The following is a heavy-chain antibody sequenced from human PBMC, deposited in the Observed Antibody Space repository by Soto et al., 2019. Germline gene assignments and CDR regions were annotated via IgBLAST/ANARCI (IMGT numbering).Heavy chain of an antibody. CDR1: GGSISSGGYY. J-gene: IGHJ3*02. CDR3: ARGGRGVVTVDGTDAFDI. CDR2: IYYSGST. V-gene: IGHV4-31*03. Sequence: QVQLQESGPGLVKPSQTLSLTCTVSGGSISSGGYYWSWIRQHPGKGLEWIGYIYYSGSTYYNPSLKSRVTISVDTSKNQFSLKLSSVTAADTAVYYCARGGRGVVTVDGTDAFDIWGQGTMVTVSS. D-gene: IGHD2-21*02.